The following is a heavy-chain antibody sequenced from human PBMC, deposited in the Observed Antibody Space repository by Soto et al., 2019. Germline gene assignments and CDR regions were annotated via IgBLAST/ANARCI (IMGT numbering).Heavy chain of an antibody. D-gene: IGHD2-21*01. V-gene: IGHV1-69*04. CDR2: FVTALGLV. Sequence: QVQLVQSGAEVKKPGSSVKVSCKTSGGDFKNYGSSWMRQVPGQGLEWMGGFVTALGLVKYGQILQGRVTITADEGTSTTYMELSGLKAEDTAVYYCAREIAANGFNFWGQGTLVIVSS. CDR1: GGDFKNYG. J-gene: IGHJ4*02. CDR3: AREIAANGFNF.